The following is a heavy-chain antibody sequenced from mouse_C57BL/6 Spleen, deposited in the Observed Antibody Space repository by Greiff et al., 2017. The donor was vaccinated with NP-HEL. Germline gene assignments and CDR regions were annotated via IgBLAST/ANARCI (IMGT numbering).Heavy chain of an antibody. J-gene: IGHJ4*01. Sequence: QVQLKESGPGLVAPSQSLSITCTVSGFSLTSYAISWVRQPPGKGLEWLGVIWTGGGTNYNSALKSRLSISKDNSKSQVFLKMNSLQTDDTARYYCASHDAGPLYYAMDYWGQGTSVTVSS. CDR1: GFSLTSYA. V-gene: IGHV2-9-1*01. CDR3: ASHDAGPLYYAMDY. D-gene: IGHD2-12*01. CDR2: IWTGGGT.